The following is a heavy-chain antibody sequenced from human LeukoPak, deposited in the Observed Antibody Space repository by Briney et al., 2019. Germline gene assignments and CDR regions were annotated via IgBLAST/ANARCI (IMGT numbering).Heavy chain of an antibody. V-gene: IGHV4-59*01. CDR1: GGSFSGYY. J-gene: IGHJ4*02. CDR2: IYYSGST. D-gene: IGHD6-19*01. Sequence: SETLSLTCAVYGGSFSGYYWSWIRQPPGKGLEWIGYIYYSGSTNYNPSLKSRVTISVDTSKNQFSLKLSSVTAADTAVYYCARADSYIAVAFDYWGQGTLVTVSS. CDR3: ARADSYIAVAFDY.